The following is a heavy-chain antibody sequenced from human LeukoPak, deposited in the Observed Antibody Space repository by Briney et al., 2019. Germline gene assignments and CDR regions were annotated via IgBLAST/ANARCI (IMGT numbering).Heavy chain of an antibody. CDR1: GGSFSGYY. CDR3: ARDAAYCGGDCPPNYYYYYMDV. Sequence: PSETLSLTCAVYGGSFSGYYWSWIRQPPGKGLEWIGEINHSGSTNYNPSLKSRVTISVDTSKNQFSLKLSSVTAADTAVYYCARDAAYCGGDCPPNYYYYYMDVWGQGTLVTVSS. CDR2: INHSGST. J-gene: IGHJ6*03. D-gene: IGHD2-21*02. V-gene: IGHV4-34*01.